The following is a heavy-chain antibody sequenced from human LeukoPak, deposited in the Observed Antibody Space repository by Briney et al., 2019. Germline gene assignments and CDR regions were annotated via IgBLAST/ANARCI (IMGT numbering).Heavy chain of an antibody. V-gene: IGHV3-33*01. CDR1: GLTFNKYG. Sequence: GGSLRLSCAASGLTFNKYGMHWVRQAPGKGLEWVALIWYDGSNKNYADSVKGRFTISRDNSKNTLDLQMNSLRAEDTAVYYCAREGFWSGSQYYYYGMDVWGQGTTVTVSS. CDR2: IWYDGSNK. J-gene: IGHJ6*02. CDR3: AREGFWSGSQYYYYGMDV. D-gene: IGHD3-3*01.